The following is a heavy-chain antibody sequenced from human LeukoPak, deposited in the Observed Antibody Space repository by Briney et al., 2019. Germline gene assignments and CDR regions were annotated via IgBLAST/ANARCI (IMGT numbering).Heavy chain of an antibody. J-gene: IGHJ6*02. Sequence: GGSLRLSCAASVFIFTTYAMMWVRRAPGKGLEGVSTIRGGGCSTFYGDSVKGRFTIFRVNSKNTLYLQMNSLRAEDTAIYYCAKDMSDYTNFPDVWGQGTTVTVSS. V-gene: IGHV3-23*02. CDR1: VFIFTTYA. D-gene: IGHD4-11*01. CDR2: IRGGGCST. CDR3: AKDMSDYTNFPDV.